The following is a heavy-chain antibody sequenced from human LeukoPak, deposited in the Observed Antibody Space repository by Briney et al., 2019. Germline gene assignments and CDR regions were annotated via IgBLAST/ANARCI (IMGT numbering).Heavy chain of an antibody. J-gene: IGHJ4*02. CDR2: ISGSGGST. CDR1: GFTFSSYG. CDR3: AKDGWIWFGEPYFDY. D-gene: IGHD3-10*01. Sequence: GGSLRLSCAASGFTFSSYGMSWVRQAPGKGLEWVSAISGSGGSTYYADSVKGRFTISRDNSKNTLYLQMNSLRAEDTAVYYCAKDGWIWFGEPYFDYWGQGTLVTVSS. V-gene: IGHV3-23*01.